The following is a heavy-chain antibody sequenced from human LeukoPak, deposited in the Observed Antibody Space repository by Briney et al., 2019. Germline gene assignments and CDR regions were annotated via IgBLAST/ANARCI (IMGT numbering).Heavy chain of an antibody. Sequence: SETLSLTCAVYGGSFSGYYWSWIRQPPGKGLEWIGEINHSGSTNYNPSLKSRVTISVDTSKNQFSLKLSSVTAADAAVYYCARLGPYYYDTDIWGQGTMVTVSS. CDR2: INHSGST. CDR3: ARLGPYYYDTDI. CDR1: GGSFSGYY. V-gene: IGHV4-34*01. J-gene: IGHJ3*02. D-gene: IGHD3-22*01.